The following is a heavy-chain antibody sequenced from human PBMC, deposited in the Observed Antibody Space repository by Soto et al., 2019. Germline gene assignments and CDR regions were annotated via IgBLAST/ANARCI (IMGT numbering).Heavy chain of an antibody. CDR3: ARDLYSRFGWFDP. CDR2: ISAYNGNT. V-gene: IGHV1-18*01. CDR1: CFTFSSYG. J-gene: IGHJ5*02. D-gene: IGHD6-13*01. Sequence: GASVKVSCKASCFTFSSYGISWGRQAPGQGLEWMGWISAYNGNTNYAQKLQGRVTMTTDTSTSTAYMELRSLRSDDTAVYYCARDLYSRFGWFDPWGQGTLVTVSS.